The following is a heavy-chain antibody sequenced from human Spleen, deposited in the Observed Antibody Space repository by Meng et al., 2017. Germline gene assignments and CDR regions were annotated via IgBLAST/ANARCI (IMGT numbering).Heavy chain of an antibody. CDR1: GFTFSSYW. CDR2: IKSKTDGGTT. V-gene: IGHV3-15*01. J-gene: IGHJ4*02. CDR3: MDGGSGSWDY. D-gene: IGHD3-10*01. Sequence: GESLKISCAASGFTFSSYWMHWVRQAPGKGLEWVGRIKSKTDGGTTDYAAPVKGRFTISRDDSKDTLFLEMNRLKTEDTAVYYCMDGGSGSWDYWGQGTLVTVSS.